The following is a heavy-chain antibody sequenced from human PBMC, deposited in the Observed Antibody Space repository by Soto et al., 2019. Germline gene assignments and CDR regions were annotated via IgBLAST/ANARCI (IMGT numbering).Heavy chain of an antibody. CDR2: IKSDGSST. CDR3: ARSVRSGSFPYYYYAMDV. V-gene: IGHV3-74*01. Sequence: GGSMILSCAAAGFTSSDYGMHWVRQATGKGLVWVSRIKSDGSSTSYADSVKGRFTISRDNAKNTLDLQMHGLRAEDMAVYYCARSVRSGSFPYYYYAMDVWGQGTTVTVSS. D-gene: IGHD3-10*01. CDR1: GFTSSDYG. J-gene: IGHJ6*02.